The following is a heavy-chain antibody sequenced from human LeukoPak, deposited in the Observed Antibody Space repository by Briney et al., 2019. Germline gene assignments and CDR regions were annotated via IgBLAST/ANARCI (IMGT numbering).Heavy chain of an antibody. CDR2: IGAYT. D-gene: IGHD4-17*01. Sequence: ASVKVSFKASGYSFTTYGISWVRQAPGQGLEWMGWIGAYTNYAQKLQGRVTMTTDTSTSTAYMELRSLRSDDTAVYYCARAGRTVTTHFDNWGQGTLVTVSS. CDR1: GYSFTTYG. J-gene: IGHJ4*02. V-gene: IGHV1-18*01. CDR3: ARAGRTVTTHFDN.